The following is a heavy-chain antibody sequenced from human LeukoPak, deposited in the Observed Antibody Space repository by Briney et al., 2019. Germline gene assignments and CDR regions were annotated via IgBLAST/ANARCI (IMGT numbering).Heavy chain of an antibody. CDR1: GFTFSNAW. D-gene: IGHD3-16*02. CDR3: TTYPYRRRDFCY. CDR2: VKSKTDGGTI. J-gene: IGHJ4*02. V-gene: IGHV3-15*01. Sequence: GGSLRLSRAASGFTFSNAWMSWVRQAPGKGLEWVGRVKSKTDGGTIDYAAPVKGRFTISRDDSKNTLYLQMSSLKTEDAAVYYCTTYPYRRRDFCYWGQGTLVTVSS.